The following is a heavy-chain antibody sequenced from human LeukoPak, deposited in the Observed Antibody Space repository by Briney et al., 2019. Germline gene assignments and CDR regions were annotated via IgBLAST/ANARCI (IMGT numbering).Heavy chain of an antibody. V-gene: IGHV1-69*04. CDR3: ARAVLGYCSGGSCSTNDY. Sequence: SVKVSCKACGGTFSSYAISWVRQAPGQGLEWMGRIIPILGIANYAQKFQGRVTITADKSTSTAYMELSSLRSEDTAVYYCARAVLGYCSGGSCSTNDYWGQGTLVTVSS. J-gene: IGHJ4*02. D-gene: IGHD2-15*01. CDR1: GGTFSSYA. CDR2: IIPILGIA.